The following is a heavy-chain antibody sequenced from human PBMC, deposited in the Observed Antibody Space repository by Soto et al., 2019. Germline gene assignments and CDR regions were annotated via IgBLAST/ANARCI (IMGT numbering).Heavy chain of an antibody. J-gene: IGHJ3*02. D-gene: IGHD3-22*01. CDR1: GGTFSSYA. CDR3: ARDRDYYDSPGAFDI. V-gene: IGHV1-69*13. Sequence: SVKVSCKASGGTFSSYAISWVRQAPGQGLEWMGGIIPIFGTANYAQKFQGRVTITADESTSTAYMELSSLRSEDTAVYYCARDRDYYDSPGAFDIWGQGTMVTVSS. CDR2: IIPIFGTA.